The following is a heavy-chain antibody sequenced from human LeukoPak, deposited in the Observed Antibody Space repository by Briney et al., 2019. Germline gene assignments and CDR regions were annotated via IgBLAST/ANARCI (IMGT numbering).Heavy chain of an antibody. CDR1: GGSISSGSYY. V-gene: IGHV4-39*01. CDR2: ISYSGST. J-gene: IGHJ5*01. Sequence: PSETLSLTCTVSGGSISSGSYYWAWIRQPAGKGLEWIGSISYSGSTYYNPSLKGRDTISVDTSKNQFSLKLSSVTATDTAVYYCARQISSGTQPCDLFDSWGQGTLVTVSS. CDR3: ARQISSGTQPCDLFDS. D-gene: IGHD6-19*01.